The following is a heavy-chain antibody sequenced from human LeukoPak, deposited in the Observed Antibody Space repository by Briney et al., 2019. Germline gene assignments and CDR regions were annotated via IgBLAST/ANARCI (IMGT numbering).Heavy chain of an antibody. V-gene: IGHV3-21*04. CDR1: GFTFSRYS. CDR2: ISISSNYI. CDR3: AKATGYLL. J-gene: IGHJ4*02. Sequence: GGSLRLSCAASGFTFSRYSMNWVRQAPGKGLEWVSSISISSNYIYYTDSVKGRFTISRANSENTLYLQMNNLRAEDTAVYYCAKATGYLLWGQGTLVTVSS. D-gene: IGHD1-14*01.